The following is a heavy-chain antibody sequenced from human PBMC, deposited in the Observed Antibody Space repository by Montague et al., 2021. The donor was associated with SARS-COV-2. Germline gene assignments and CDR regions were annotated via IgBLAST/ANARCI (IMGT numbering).Heavy chain of an antibody. CDR3: ARQGGSNYGWFDP. V-gene: IGHV4-59*08. J-gene: IGHJ5*02. D-gene: IGHD1-26*01. CDR1: GLTFSDYY. CDR2: YYSGST. Sequence: LRLSCAASGLTFSDYYMSWIRQPPGKGLEWIGYYYSGSTKYNPSLKSRVTISVDTSKNQFSVKVTSVTAADTAVYYCARQGGSNYGWFDPWGQGTLVTVSS.